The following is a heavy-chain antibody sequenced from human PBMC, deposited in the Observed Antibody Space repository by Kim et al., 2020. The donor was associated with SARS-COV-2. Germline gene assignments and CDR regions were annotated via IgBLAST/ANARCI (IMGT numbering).Heavy chain of an antibody. J-gene: IGHJ3*02. V-gene: IGHV3-7*01. CDR3: ARERYRDAFDI. Sequence: NDYVDTVKGRFTISRDNDKNSLYLQMNSVRAEDTAVYYCARERYRDAFDIWGQETMVTVSS. CDR2: N. D-gene: IGHD2-2*02.